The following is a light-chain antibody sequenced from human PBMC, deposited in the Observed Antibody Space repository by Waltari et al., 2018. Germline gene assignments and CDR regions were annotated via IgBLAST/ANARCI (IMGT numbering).Light chain of an antibody. CDR2: KVS. CDR1: QSLVHSDGNTY. J-gene: IGKJ4*01. CDR3: MQGIYWPFT. Sequence: DVVMTQSPLSLPVTLGQPASISCRSSQSLVHSDGNTYLNWFQQRPGQSPRRLIYKVSNRDSGVPDRVSGSGSGTDFTLKISRVEAEDVGVYYCMQGIYWPFTFGGGTKVEIK. V-gene: IGKV2-30*02.